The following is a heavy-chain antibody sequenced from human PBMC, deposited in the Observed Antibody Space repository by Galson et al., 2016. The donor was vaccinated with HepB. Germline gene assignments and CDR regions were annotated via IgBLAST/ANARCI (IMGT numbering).Heavy chain of an antibody. CDR3: ASGYFYTHLGDY. CDR1: GFTFDDFA. D-gene: IGHD2-15*01. J-gene: IGHJ4*02. Sequence: SLRLSCAASGFTFDDFAMHWVRQPPGKGLEWVSGISWNSANMAYADPVKGRFTISRDNAKNMLYLQMNSLRAEDTAVYFCASGYFYTHLGDYWGQGTLVTVSS. V-gene: IGHV3-9*01. CDR2: ISWNSANM.